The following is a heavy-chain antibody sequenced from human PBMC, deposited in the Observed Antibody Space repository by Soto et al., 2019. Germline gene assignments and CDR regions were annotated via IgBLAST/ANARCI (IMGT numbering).Heavy chain of an antibody. J-gene: IGHJ4*02. V-gene: IGHV3-30-3*01. CDR3: ASSTGYDILTGFYY. D-gene: IGHD3-9*01. CDR2: ISYDGRNI. Sequence: QVQLVESGGGVVQPGRSLRLSCAASGFTFSSYAMHWVRQAPGKGLEWVAVISYDGRNIYYADSVKGRFTISRDNSKNTLYLQINSLRAEDTAVYYCASSTGYDILTGFYYWGQGTLVTVSS. CDR1: GFTFSSYA.